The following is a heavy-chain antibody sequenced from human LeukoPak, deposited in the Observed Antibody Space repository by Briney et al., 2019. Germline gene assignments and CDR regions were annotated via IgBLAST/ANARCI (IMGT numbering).Heavy chain of an antibody. Sequence: GGSLRLSCAASGFTFSSYGMSWVRQAPGKGLEWVAVISNDATKKYYADSVKGRSTISRDNSENTLYLQMNSLRAEDTAVYYCAKDMNTVTTTFDYWGQGTLVTVSS. CDR2: ISNDATKK. V-gene: IGHV3-30*18. CDR1: GFTFSSYG. D-gene: IGHD4-17*01. CDR3: AKDMNTVTTTFDY. J-gene: IGHJ4*02.